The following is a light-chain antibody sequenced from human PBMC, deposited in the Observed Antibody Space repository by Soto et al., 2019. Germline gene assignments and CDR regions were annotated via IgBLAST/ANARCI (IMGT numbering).Light chain of an antibody. CDR2: DNN. V-gene: IGLV1-40*01. Sequence: QPVLTQPPSVYGAPGQRVTITCTGSSSNIGAGYDVHRYQQLPGTAPKLLIYDNNNCPSGVPGRFSGSKSGTSASPAITGLQAEDEADYYCQSYDSSLSASYVFGPGTKVTGL. CDR1: SSNIGAGYD. J-gene: IGLJ1*01. CDR3: QSYDSSLSASYV.